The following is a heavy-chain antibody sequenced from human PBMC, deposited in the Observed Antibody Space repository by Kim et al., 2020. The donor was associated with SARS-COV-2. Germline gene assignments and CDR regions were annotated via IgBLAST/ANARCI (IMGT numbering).Heavy chain of an antibody. D-gene: IGHD1-26*01. J-gene: IGHJ4*02. CDR3: ARTKSGSYYY. CDR2: ST. V-gene: IGHV3-74*01. Sequence: STRYEDSVKCRLTISKDDAKNTLYLQMSSLRAEDTAVYYCARTKSGSYYYWGQGTLVTVSS.